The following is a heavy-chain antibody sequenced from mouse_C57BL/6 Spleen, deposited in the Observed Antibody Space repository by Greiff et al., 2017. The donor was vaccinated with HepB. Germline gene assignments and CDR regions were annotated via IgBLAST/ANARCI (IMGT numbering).Heavy chain of an antibody. J-gene: IGHJ1*03. CDR3: AREHGGYYLWYFDV. CDR1: GFTFSDYY. CDR2: INYDGSST. D-gene: IGHD2-3*01. Sequence: DVKLVESEGGLVQPGSSMKLSCTASGFTFSDYYMAWVRQVPEKGLEWVANINYDGSSTYYLDSLKSRFIISRDNAKNILYLQMSSLKSEDTATYYCAREHGGYYLWYFDVWGTGTTVTVSS. V-gene: IGHV5-16*01.